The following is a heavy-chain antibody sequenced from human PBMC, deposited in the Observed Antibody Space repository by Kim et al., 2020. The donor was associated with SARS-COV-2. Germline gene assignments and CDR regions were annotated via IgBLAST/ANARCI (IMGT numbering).Heavy chain of an antibody. J-gene: IGHJ4*02. V-gene: IGHV3-23*01. Sequence: GRFTISRDNSKNTLYLQMNSLRAEDTAVYYCAKEGEYYYDSSGYLPTIDYWGQGTLVTISS. CDR3: AKEGEYYYDSSGYLPTIDY. D-gene: IGHD3-22*01.